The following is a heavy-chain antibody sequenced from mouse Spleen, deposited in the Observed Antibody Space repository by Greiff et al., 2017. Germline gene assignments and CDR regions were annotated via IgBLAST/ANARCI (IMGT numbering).Heavy chain of an antibody. V-gene: IGHV1-22*01. CDR2: INPNNGGT. CDR3: ARSGYGDYWFAY. D-gene: IGHD2-13*01. Sequence: VQLQQSGPELVKPGASVKMSCKASGYTFTDYNMHWVKQSPGKSLEWIGYINPNNGGTSYNQKFKGKATLTVNKSSSTAYMELRSLTSEDSAVYYCARSGYGDYWFAYWGRGTTLTGSS. CDR1: GYTFTDYN. J-gene: IGHJ2*01.